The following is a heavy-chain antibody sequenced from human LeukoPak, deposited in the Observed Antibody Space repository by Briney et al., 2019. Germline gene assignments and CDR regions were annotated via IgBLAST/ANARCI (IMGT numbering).Heavy chain of an antibody. CDR1: GFTFSSYS. CDR3: AKGDPSHYDSSGYPFDY. CDR2: ISSSSSYI. Sequence: PGGSLRLSCTASGFTFSSYSMNWVRQAPGKGLEWVSSISSSSSYIYYADSVKGRFTISRDNSKNTLYLQMNSLRAEDTAVYYCAKGDPSHYDSSGYPFDYWGQGTLVTVSS. D-gene: IGHD3-22*01. V-gene: IGHV3-21*04. J-gene: IGHJ4*02.